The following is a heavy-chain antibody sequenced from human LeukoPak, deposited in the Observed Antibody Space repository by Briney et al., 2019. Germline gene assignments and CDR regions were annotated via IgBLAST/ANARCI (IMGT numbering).Heavy chain of an antibody. V-gene: IGHV1-69*06. CDR3: AGRYSGYDGSFDY. CDR2: IIPIFGTA. D-gene: IGHD5-12*01. J-gene: IGHJ4*02. CDR1: GGTFSSYA. Sequence: ASVKVSCKASGGTFSSYAISWVRQAPGQGLEWMGGIIPIFGTANYAQKFQGRVTITADKSTSTAYMELSSPRSEDTAVYYCAGRYSGYDGSFDYWGQGTLVTVSS.